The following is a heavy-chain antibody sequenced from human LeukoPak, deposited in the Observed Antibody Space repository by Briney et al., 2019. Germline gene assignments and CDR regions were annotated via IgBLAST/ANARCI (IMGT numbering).Heavy chain of an antibody. CDR1: GFTFSSYW. CDR2: IDTDGTST. D-gene: IGHD5-12*01. Sequence: GGSLRLSCAASGFTFSSYWMHWVRRVPGKGLVWVSRIDTDGTSTIYADSVKGRFTISRDSAKNTLYLQMNSLRAEDTSVYYCTRGYAGIDYWGRGALVTVSS. CDR3: TRGYAGIDY. J-gene: IGHJ4*02. V-gene: IGHV3-74*01.